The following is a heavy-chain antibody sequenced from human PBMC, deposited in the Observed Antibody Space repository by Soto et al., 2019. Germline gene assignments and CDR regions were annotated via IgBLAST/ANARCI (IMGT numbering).Heavy chain of an antibody. CDR1: EFTFSNFG. CDR2: ISADGSDK. Sequence: QVQLVESGGGVVQPGRSLRLSCAASEFTFSNFGMHWVRQAPGKGLEWVAAISADGSDKYFSGSVKRRFTISRDNSKNTLFLQMNSLRVEDTAVYYCVKGSDVARQELDYWGQGTQVTVSS. D-gene: IGHD3-3*01. CDR3: VKGSDVARQELDY. J-gene: IGHJ4*02. V-gene: IGHV3-30*18.